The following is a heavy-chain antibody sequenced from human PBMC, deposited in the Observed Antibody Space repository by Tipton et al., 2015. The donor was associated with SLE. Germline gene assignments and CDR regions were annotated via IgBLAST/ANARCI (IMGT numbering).Heavy chain of an antibody. D-gene: IGHD3-16*02. CDR3: AKDIGRRGAHDAFDI. CDR2: IWYDGSNK. Sequence: SLRLSCAASGFTFSSYGMHWVRQAPGKGLEWVAVIWYDGSNKYYADSVKGRFTISRDNSKNTLYLQMNSLRAEDTAMYYCAKDIGRRGAHDAFDIWGQGTMVTVSS. CDR1: GFTFSSYG. J-gene: IGHJ3*02. V-gene: IGHV3-30*18.